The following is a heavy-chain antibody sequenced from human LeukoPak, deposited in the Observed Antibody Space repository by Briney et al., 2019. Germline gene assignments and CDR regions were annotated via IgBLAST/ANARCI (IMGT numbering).Heavy chain of an antibody. J-gene: IGHJ6*03. CDR1: GFTVSSNY. CDR2: IYSGGST. CDR3: AKIVYYYMDV. D-gene: IGHD3-16*02. Sequence: GGSLRLSCAASGFTVSSNYMNWVRQAPGKGLEWVSVIYSGGSTYYADSVKGRFTISRDNSKNTLYLQMNSLRVEDTAVYCCAKIVYYYMDVWGKGTTVTVSS. V-gene: IGHV3-66*02.